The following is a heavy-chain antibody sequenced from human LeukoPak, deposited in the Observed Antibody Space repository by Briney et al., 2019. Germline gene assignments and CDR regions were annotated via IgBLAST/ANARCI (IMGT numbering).Heavy chain of an antibody. V-gene: IGHV5-51*01. J-gene: IGHJ6*02. D-gene: IGHD1-26*01. Sequence: GESLKISCKSSGYSFTSSWIGWVRQMPGKGLEWMGIIYPGDADTRYSPSFQGQVTISADNSISTAYLQWSSLKASDTAIYYCARHPNVGATHYYYAMDVWGQGTTVTVSS. CDR2: IYPGDADT. CDR1: GYSFTSSW. CDR3: ARHPNVGATHYYYAMDV.